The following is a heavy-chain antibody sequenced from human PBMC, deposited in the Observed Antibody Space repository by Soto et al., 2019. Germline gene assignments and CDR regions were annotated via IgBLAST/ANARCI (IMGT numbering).Heavy chain of an antibody. D-gene: IGHD5-12*01. J-gene: IGHJ4*02. CDR2: IIPIFGTA. CDR1: GGTFSSYA. Sequence: QVQLVQSGAEVKKPGSSVKVSCKASGGTFSSYAISWVRQAPGQGLEWMGGIIPIFGTANYAKKFQGRVTINAAESTSTAYIELSSLRSEDTAVYNCARDLARDGYYLGVIGYWGQGTLVTVSS. CDR3: ARDLARDGYYLGVIGY. V-gene: IGHV1-69*12.